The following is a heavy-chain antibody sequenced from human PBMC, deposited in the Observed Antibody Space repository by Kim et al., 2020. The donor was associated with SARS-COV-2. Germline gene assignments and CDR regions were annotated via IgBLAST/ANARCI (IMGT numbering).Heavy chain of an antibody. D-gene: IGHD3-22*01. V-gene: IGHV3-23*01. Sequence: GRFTISRDNSKNTLYLQMNSRRAEDTAVYYCAKDPLYYDSSGYYYDAFDIWGQGTMVTVSS. J-gene: IGHJ3*02. CDR3: AKDPLYYDSSGYYYDAFDI.